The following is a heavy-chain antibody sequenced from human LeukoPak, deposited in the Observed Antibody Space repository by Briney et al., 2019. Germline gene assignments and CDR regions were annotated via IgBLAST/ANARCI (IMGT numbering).Heavy chain of an antibody. CDR3: ARVGRVSIYPSYMDV. CDR2: ISDDVRDV. Sequence: GGSLRLSCEASGFTFSTFPMHWVRQTPDKGLEWVAVISDDVRDVYYADSVKGRFTISRENSKNTLYLQMHSVSPEDTAVVYCARVGRVSIYPSYMDVWGKGTTVTVSS. D-gene: IGHD6-6*01. J-gene: IGHJ6*03. CDR1: GFTFSTFP. V-gene: IGHV3-30*04.